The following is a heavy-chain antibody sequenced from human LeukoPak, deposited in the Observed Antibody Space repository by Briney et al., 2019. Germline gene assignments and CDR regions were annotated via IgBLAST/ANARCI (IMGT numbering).Heavy chain of an antibody. V-gene: IGHV3-23*01. Sequence: GGSLRLSCAASGFTFSSYAMSWVRQAPGKGLEWVSAISGSGGSTFYAESVKGRLTIYRDNSKNTLCLQMNGLRAEETAVYYCAKPLRDGYNLSPGSYWGQGTLVTVSS. CDR1: GFTFSSYA. D-gene: IGHD5-24*01. J-gene: IGHJ4*02. CDR2: ISGSGGST. CDR3: AKPLRDGYNLSPGSY.